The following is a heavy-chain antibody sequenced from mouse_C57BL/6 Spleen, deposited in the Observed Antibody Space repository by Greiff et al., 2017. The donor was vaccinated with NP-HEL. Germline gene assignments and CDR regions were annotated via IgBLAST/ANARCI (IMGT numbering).Heavy chain of an antibody. CDR3: ARGGYFDY. J-gene: IGHJ2*01. V-gene: IGHV1-47*01. CDR1: GYTFTTYP. CDR2: FHPYNDDT. Sequence: VQLQQSGAELVKPGASVKMSCKASGYTFTTYPIEWMKQNHGKSLEWIGNFHPYNDDTKYNEKFKGKATLTVDKPSSTAYMQLSSLTSEDSAVYYCARGGYFDYWGQGTTLTVSS.